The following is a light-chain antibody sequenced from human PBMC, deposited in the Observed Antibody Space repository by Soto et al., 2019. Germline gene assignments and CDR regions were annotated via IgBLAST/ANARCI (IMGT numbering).Light chain of an antibody. CDR1: QSVSTNY. V-gene: IGKV3-20*01. CDR2: GAS. CDR3: QQYGSSPIT. J-gene: IGKJ5*01. Sequence: EIVLTQSPGTLSLSPGEGATLFCRASQSVSTNYLAWYQQNPGQSPRLLIYGASRRATGIPDRFSGSGSGTDFTLTISRLEPEDIAVYYCQQYGSSPITFGQGTRLEIK.